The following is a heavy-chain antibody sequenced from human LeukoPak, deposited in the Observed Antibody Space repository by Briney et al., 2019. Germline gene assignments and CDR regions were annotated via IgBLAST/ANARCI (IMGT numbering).Heavy chain of an antibody. J-gene: IGHJ4*02. D-gene: IGHD5-18*01. Sequence: ASVKVSCKASGGTSSSYAISWVRQAPGQGLEWMGGIIPIFGTANYAQKFQGRVTITTDESTSTAYMELSSLRSEDTAVYYCAREDTAMAFDYWGQGTLVTVSS. CDR1: GGTSSSYA. CDR2: IIPIFGTA. V-gene: IGHV1-69*05. CDR3: AREDTAMAFDY.